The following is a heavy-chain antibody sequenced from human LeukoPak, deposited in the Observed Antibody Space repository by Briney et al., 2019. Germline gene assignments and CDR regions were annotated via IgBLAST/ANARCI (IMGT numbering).Heavy chain of an antibody. D-gene: IGHD3-22*01. CDR2: IIPIFGTA. CDR3: ARDDYYDSSGYYWGVFDY. Sequence: SVKVSCKASGGTFSSYAISWVRQAPGQGREWLGGIIPIFGTANYAQTFHGRVTITTDESTRTAYMELSSLRSEDTAVYYSARDDYYDSSGYYWGVFDYWGQGTLVTVSS. V-gene: IGHV1-69*05. J-gene: IGHJ4*02. CDR1: GGTFSSYA.